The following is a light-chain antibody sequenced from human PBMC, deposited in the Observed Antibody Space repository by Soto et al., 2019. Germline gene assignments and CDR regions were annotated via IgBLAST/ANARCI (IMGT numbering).Light chain of an antibody. CDR3: SSYTSSSTDV. CDR2: DVS. CDR1: SSDVGFSNY. Sequence: QSALTQPASVSRSPGQSITISCTGTSSDVGFSNYVFWYQQHPGKAPKLIISDVSNRPSGVSNRFSGSKSGNTASLTISGLQAEDEADYYCSSYTSSSTDVFGTGTKLTVL. J-gene: IGLJ1*01. V-gene: IGLV2-14*01.